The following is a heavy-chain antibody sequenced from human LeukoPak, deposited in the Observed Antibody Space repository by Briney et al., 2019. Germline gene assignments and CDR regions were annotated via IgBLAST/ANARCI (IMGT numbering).Heavy chain of an antibody. CDR3: AKDIKRGGRTGKVDY. Sequence: GGSLRLSCAASGCTFDDYAMHWVRQAPGKGLEWVSGISWNSGSIGYADSVKGRFTISRDNAKNSLYLQMNSLRAEDTALYYCAKDIKRGGRTGKVDYWGQGTLVTVSS. J-gene: IGHJ4*02. CDR2: ISWNSGSI. D-gene: IGHD3-10*01. V-gene: IGHV3-9*01. CDR1: GCTFDDYA.